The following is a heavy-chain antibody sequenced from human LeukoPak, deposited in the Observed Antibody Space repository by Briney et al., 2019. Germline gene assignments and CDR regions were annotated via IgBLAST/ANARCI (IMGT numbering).Heavy chain of an antibody. CDR2: INPNSGGT. J-gene: IGHJ4*02. D-gene: IGHD5-12*01. CDR3: ARVWVATISPFDY. CDR1: GYTFTGYY. Sequence: ASVEVSCKASGYTFTGYYMHWVRQAPGQGLEWMGWINPNSGGTNYAQKFQGRVTMTRDTSISTAYMELSRLRSDDTAVYYCARVWVATISPFDYWGQGTLVTVSS. V-gene: IGHV1-2*02.